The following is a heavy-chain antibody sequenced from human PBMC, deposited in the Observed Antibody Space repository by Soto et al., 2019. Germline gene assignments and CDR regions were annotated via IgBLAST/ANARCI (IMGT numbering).Heavy chain of an antibody. CDR3: AVGGGGSAWWFDP. CDR1: GGTFSSYA. CDR2: IIPIFGTA. D-gene: IGHD2-15*01. Sequence: QVQLVQSGAEMKKPGSSVKVSCKASGGTFSSYAISWVRQAPGQGLEWMGGIIPIFGTANYAQKFQGRVTITADESTSTAYMELCSLGFEDTALYYCAVGGGGSAWWFDPWGQATLVTVSS. J-gene: IGHJ5*02. V-gene: IGHV1-69*01.